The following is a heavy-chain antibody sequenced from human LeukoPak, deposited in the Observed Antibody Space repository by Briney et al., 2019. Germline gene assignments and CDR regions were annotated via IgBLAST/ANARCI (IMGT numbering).Heavy chain of an antibody. D-gene: IGHD3-22*01. CDR3: AKDSSGYAFDY. V-gene: IGHV3-30*18. J-gene: IGHJ4*02. CDR1: GFTFSSYG. Sequence: GRSLRLSCAASGFTFSSYGMHWVRQAPGKGLEWVAAISYDGSNKYYADSVKGRFTISRDNSKNTLYLQMNSLRAEDTAAYYCAKDSSGYAFDYWGQGTLVTVSS. CDR2: ISYDGSNK.